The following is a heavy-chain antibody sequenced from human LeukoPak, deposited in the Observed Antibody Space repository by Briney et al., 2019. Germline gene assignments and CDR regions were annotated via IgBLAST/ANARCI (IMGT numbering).Heavy chain of an antibody. D-gene: IGHD6-6*01. Sequence: SETLSLTCTVSGYSISSGYYWGWIRQPPGKGLEWIGSIYHSGSTYYNPSLKSRVTISVDTSKNQFSLKLSSVTAADTAVYYCARVRSSSSGGVDYWGQGTLVIVSS. V-gene: IGHV4-38-2*02. CDR1: GYSISSGYY. J-gene: IGHJ4*02. CDR3: ARVRSSSSGGVDY. CDR2: IYHSGST.